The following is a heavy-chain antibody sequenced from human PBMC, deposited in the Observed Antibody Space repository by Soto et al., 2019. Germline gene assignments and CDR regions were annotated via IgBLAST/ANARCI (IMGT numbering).Heavy chain of an antibody. CDR1: GYTFTSYG. Sequence: EASVKVFCKASGYTFTSYGISWVRQAPGQGLEWMGWISAYNGNTNYAQRLRGRVTMTTDTSTSTAYMELRSLRSDDTAVYYCARDLQWELDYWGQGTLVTVSS. CDR3: ARDLQWELDY. J-gene: IGHJ4*02. V-gene: IGHV1-18*01. D-gene: IGHD1-26*01. CDR2: ISAYNGNT.